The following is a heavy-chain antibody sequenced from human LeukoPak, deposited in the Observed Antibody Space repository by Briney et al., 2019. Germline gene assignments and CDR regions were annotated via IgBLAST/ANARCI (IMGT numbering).Heavy chain of an antibody. V-gene: IGHV1-2*02. CDR2: INPNSGGT. D-gene: IGHD2-21*01. Sequence: ASVKVSCKTSGYSFTDYYMHWVRQAPGQGLEWMGWINPNSGGTSSAQKFQGRVTMTRDTSITTVYMEVSRLTSDDTAIYYCARADRLHGGPYLIGPWGQGTLVTVSS. CDR1: GYSFTDYY. J-gene: IGHJ5*02. CDR3: ARADRLHGGPYLIGP.